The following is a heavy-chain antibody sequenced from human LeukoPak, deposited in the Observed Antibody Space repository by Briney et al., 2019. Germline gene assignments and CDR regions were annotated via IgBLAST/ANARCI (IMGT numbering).Heavy chain of an antibody. CDR2: IFPHDSDT. J-gene: IGHJ6*02. CDR1: GYRFLDYW. D-gene: IGHD2-2*02. CDR3: AKFGIRGCISSTRGYTSFFYYGMDV. Sequence: GESLKISCKGSGYRFLDYWIGWVRQMPGKGPELMGLIFPHDSDTKYSPPLEGQVTISVDKSMSTSYVRWGSLRASDTAIYYCAKFGIRGCISSTRGYTSFFYYGMDVWGQGTTVTVSS. V-gene: IGHV5-51*01.